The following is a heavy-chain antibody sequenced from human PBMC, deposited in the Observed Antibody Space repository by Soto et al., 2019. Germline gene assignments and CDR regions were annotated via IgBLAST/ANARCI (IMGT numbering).Heavy chain of an antibody. CDR2: IYYSGRN. V-gene: IGHV4-30-4*01. CDR1: GGSISSGDYY. CDR3: ARINMIRAFDI. Sequence: QVQLQESGPGLVKPSQTLSLTCTVSGGSISSGDYYWSWIRQPPGKGLEWIGYIYYSGRNYYNPSLTSRVTISVDTSKNQFSLKLSSVTAEDTAVYYCARINMIRAFDIWGQGTMVTVSS. D-gene: IGHD3-16*01. J-gene: IGHJ3*02.